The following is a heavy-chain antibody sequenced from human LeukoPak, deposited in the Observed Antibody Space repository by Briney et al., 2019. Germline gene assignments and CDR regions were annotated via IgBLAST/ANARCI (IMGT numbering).Heavy chain of an antibody. CDR3: AKDLRRIAAYYFDY. CDR2: ISSDGRDK. J-gene: IGHJ4*02. CDR1: GFTFSSYA. D-gene: IGHD6-25*01. V-gene: IGHV3-30*18. Sequence: PGGSLRLSCAASGFTFSSYAIHWVRQAPGKGLEWVAVISSDGRDKHHADSVKGRFTISRDNSKNTLFLQTNSLRPEDTAVYYCAKDLRRIAAYYFDYWGQGTLSPSPQ.